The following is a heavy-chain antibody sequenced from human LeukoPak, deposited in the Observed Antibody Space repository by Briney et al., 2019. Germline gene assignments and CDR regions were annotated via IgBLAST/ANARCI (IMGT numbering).Heavy chain of an antibody. J-gene: IGHJ6*02. CDR2: IYYGGRT. CDR1: GGSISSYY. CDR3: AMGSRDPYCSSTSCYLRAYYGMDV. D-gene: IGHD2-2*01. Sequence: PSETLSLTCTVSGGSISSYYGSWLRQPPGEGLGWVGYIYYGGRTNYNPSLKGRVTISVDTSKNQFSLKLSAVTAADPAVYYCAMGSRDPYCSSTSCYLRAYYGMDVWGQGTTVTVSS. V-gene: IGHV4-59*01.